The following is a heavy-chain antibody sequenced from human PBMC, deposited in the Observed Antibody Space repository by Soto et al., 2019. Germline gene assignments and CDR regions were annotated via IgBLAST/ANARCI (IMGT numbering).Heavy chain of an antibody. CDR3: AGPPELTRIYYYYGMDV. CDR1: GGTFSSYA. CDR2: IIPIFGTA. V-gene: IGHV1-69*13. D-gene: IGHD1-7*01. J-gene: IGHJ6*02. Sequence: ASVKVSCKASGGTFSSYAISWVRQAPGQGLEWMGGIIPIFGTANYAQKFQGRVTITADESTSTAYMELSSLRSEDTAVYYCAGPPELTRIYYYYGMDVWGQGTTVTVSS.